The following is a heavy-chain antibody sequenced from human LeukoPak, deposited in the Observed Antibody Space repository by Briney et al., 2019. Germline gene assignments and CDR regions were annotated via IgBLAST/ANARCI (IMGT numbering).Heavy chain of an antibody. J-gene: IGHJ2*01. D-gene: IGHD1-14*01. Sequence: GGSLRLPCAASGFTFSSYAMSWVRQAPGKGLEWVSAISGSGGSTYYADSVKGRFTISRDNSKNTLYLQMSSLRAEDTAVYYCVQLLDDNPIRWYFGLWGRGTLVTVSS. CDR3: VQLLDDNPIRWYFGL. V-gene: IGHV3-23*01. CDR2: ISGSGGST. CDR1: GFTFSSYA.